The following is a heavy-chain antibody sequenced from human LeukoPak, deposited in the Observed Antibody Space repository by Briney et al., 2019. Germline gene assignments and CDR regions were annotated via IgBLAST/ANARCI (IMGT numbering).Heavy chain of an antibody. D-gene: IGHD1-26*01. Sequence: GGSLRLSCAASGFTFRDHYMDWVRQAPGKGLEWVGRIRNRANSDTTEYAASVKGRFTISRDDSKNSLCLQMNSLKTEDTAVYYCACPSRSGSYSDYWGQGTLVTVSS. J-gene: IGHJ4*02. CDR2: IRNRANSDTT. CDR3: ACPSRSGSYSDY. V-gene: IGHV3-72*01. CDR1: GFTFRDHY.